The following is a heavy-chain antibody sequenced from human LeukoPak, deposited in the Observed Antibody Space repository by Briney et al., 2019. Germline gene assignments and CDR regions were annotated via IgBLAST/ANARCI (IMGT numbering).Heavy chain of an antibody. CDR3: ARDFGSRYYYDSSGSTSL. Sequence: ASVKVSCTASGYTFTSYGISWERQAPGQGLEWMGWISAYNGNTNYAQKLQGRVTMTTDTSTSTAYMELRSLRSDDTAVYYCARDFGSRYYYDSSGSTSLWGQGTLVTVSS. CDR2: ISAYNGNT. J-gene: IGHJ4*02. D-gene: IGHD3-22*01. V-gene: IGHV1-18*01. CDR1: GYTFTSYG.